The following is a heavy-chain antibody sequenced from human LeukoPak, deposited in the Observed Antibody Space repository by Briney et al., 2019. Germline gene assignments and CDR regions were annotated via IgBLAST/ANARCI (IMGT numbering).Heavy chain of an antibody. V-gene: IGHV3-21*01. Sequence: GGSLRLSCAASGFTFSNYGMHWVRQAPGKGLEWLSYISTSSSNIYYADSVKGRFTVSRDNAMNSLFLQMNSLRAEDTAVYYCASYYGSGSYPSRYWGQGTLVTVSS. D-gene: IGHD3-10*01. J-gene: IGHJ4*02. CDR3: ASYYGSGSYPSRY. CDR1: GFTFSNYG. CDR2: ISTSSSNI.